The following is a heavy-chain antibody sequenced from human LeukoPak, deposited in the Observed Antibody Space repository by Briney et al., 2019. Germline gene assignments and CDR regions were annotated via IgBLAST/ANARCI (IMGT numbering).Heavy chain of an antibody. V-gene: IGHV5-51*01. CDR1: GYSFTSYW. D-gene: IGHD3-10*01. CDR2: IYPGDSDT. Sequence: PGGSLRLSCKGSGYSFTSYWIGWVRQMPGKGLEWMGIIYPGDSDTRYSPSFQGQVTISADKSISTAHLQWSSLKASDTAMYYCARHAYYYGSGSYRDYWGQGTLVTVSS. J-gene: IGHJ4*02. CDR3: ARHAYYYGSGSYRDY.